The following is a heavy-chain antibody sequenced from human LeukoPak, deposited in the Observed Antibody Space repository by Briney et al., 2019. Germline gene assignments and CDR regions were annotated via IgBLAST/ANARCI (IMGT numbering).Heavy chain of an antibody. J-gene: IGHJ3*02. D-gene: IGHD3-10*01. CDR2: ISAYNGDT. CDR3: ARDFILAGSHDVFDI. Sequence: ASVRVSCKASGYTFTNYGISWVRQAPGQGLEWMGWISAYNGDTNYAQKLQGRVTMITDTSTITVYMELRSLRSDDTALYYCARDFILAGSHDVFDIWGQGTMVTVSS. CDR1: GYTFTNYG. V-gene: IGHV1-18*01.